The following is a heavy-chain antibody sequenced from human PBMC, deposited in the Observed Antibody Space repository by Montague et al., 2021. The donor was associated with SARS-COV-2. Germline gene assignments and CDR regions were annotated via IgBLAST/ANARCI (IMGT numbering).Heavy chain of an antibody. D-gene: IGHD3-9*01. CDR2: TYYRSKWYN. J-gene: IGHJ6*03. CDR1: GDSVSSNRAA. V-gene: IGHV6-1*01. CDR3: ARDLKPPGDILTGYLPYYYMDV. Sequence: CVISGDSVSSNRAAWNWIRQSPSRGLEWLGRTYYRSKWYNDYAVSVKSRITINPDTSKNQFSLQLNSVTPEDTTVYYCARDLKPPGDILTGYLPYYYMDVWGKGTTVTVSS.